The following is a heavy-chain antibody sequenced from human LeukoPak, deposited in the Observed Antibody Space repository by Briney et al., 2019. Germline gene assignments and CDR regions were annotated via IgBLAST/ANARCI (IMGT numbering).Heavy chain of an antibody. J-gene: IGHJ4*02. CDR3: VNTRGDSGSFPFDY. V-gene: IGHV3-23*01. D-gene: IGHD1-26*01. CDR2: ISGSGGST. Sequence: GGSLRLSCAASGFTFSSYAMSWVRQAPGKGLEWVSAISGSGGSTYYADSVKGRFTISRDNSKNTLYLQMNSLRAEDTAVYYCVNTRGDSGSFPFDYWGQGTLVTVSS. CDR1: GFTFSSYA.